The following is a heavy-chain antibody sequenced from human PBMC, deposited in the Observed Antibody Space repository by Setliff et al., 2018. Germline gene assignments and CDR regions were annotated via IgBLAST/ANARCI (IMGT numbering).Heavy chain of an antibody. CDR2: IIPVVGTP. CDR1: GGILRSYS. J-gene: IGHJ4*02. CDR3: ARAKGTTMATQYFDY. D-gene: IGHD3-10*01. V-gene: IGHV1-69*05. Sequence: GASVKVSCKASGGILRSYSLNWVRQAPGQGLEWMGGIIPVVGTPNYADSAEGRFTISRDNAKNSLYLQLNSLRAEDTAVYYCARAKGTTMATQYFDYWGQGTLVTVSS.